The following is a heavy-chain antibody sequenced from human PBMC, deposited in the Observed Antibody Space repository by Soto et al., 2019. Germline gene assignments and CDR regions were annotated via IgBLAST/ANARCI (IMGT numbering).Heavy chain of an antibody. CDR2: IDPSDSYT. Sequence: GESLKISCNGSGYSFTIYWISWVRQMPGKGLEWMGRIDPSDSYTNYSPSLQGHVTISADKSISTAYLQWSSLKASDTAMYYCARLPRITIFGVSYYYGMDVWGQGTTVTVSS. J-gene: IGHJ6*02. CDR1: GYSFTIYW. CDR3: ARLPRITIFGVSYYYGMDV. D-gene: IGHD3-3*01. V-gene: IGHV5-10-1*01.